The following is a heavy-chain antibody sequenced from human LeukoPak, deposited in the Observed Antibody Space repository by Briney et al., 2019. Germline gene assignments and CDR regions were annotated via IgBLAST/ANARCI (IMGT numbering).Heavy chain of an antibody. V-gene: IGHV1-24*01. CDR3: ATGRFFDWLAFDI. D-gene: IGHD3-9*01. Sequence: ASVKVSCKVSGYTLTELSMHWVRQAPGKGLEGMGGFDPEDGETIYAQKFQGRVTMTEDTSTDTAHMELISLRSEDTAVYYCATGRFFDWLAFDIWGQGTMVTVSS. CDR1: GYTLTELS. CDR2: FDPEDGET. J-gene: IGHJ3*02.